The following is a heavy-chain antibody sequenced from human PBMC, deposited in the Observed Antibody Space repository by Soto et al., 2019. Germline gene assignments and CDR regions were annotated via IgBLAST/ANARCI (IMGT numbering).Heavy chain of an antibody. D-gene: IGHD3-22*01. CDR1: GFTFSSYS. Sequence: EVQLVESGGGLVKPGGSLRLSCAASGFTFSSYSMNWVRQAPGKGLEWVSSISSSSSYIYYADSVKGRFTISRDNAKNSLYLQMNSLRAEDTAVYYCAGGITNYYDSSGYYAYWGQGTLVTVSS. CDR2: ISSSSSYI. V-gene: IGHV3-21*01. CDR3: AGGITNYYDSSGYYAY. J-gene: IGHJ4*02.